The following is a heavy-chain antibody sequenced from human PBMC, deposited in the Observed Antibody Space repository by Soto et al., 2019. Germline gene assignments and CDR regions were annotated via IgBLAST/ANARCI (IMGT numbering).Heavy chain of an antibody. Sequence: QVHLVESGGGVVQPGRSLRLSCAASGFTFSTYGMHWVRQAPGKGLEWVALIWHDGSKKYFADSVRGRFTISRDNSKNTYYLQMNSLRVEDTAVYYCARDLDTSLGYYYYYGMDVWGQGTTVTVSS. J-gene: IGHJ6*02. V-gene: IGHV3-33*01. D-gene: IGHD5-18*01. CDR2: IWHDGSKK. CDR1: GFTFSTYG. CDR3: ARDLDTSLGYYYYYGMDV.